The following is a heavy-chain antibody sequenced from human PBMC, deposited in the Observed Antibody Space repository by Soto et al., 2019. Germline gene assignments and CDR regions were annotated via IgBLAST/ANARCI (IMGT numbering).Heavy chain of an antibody. J-gene: IGHJ4*02. CDR2: INAGNGNT. CDR1: GYTFTSYT. Sequence: QVQLVQSGAEVKKPGASVKVSCKASGYTFTSYTMHWVRQAPGQRLEWMGWINAGNGNTKYSQKFQGRVTITRDTSASTAYMELSSLRSEDTAVYYCARFGGYSGYDSLDYWGQGTLVTVSS. CDR3: ARFGGYSGYDSLDY. D-gene: IGHD5-12*01. V-gene: IGHV1-3*01.